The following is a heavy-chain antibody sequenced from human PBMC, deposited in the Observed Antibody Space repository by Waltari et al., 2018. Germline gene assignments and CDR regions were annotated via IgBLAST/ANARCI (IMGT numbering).Heavy chain of an antibody. Sequence: QVHLVQSGAEVKKPGASVKVSCKASGYTFTGYYIQWVRRAPGQGLEWMGRINPNSGDTNYAQKFQGRVTLTGETSINTAYMELSSLKSDDTAVYYCARDLGSDYANRDYWGQGTLVTVPS. CDR3: ARDLGSDYANRDY. CDR1: GYTFTGYY. CDR2: INPNSGDT. V-gene: IGHV1-2*06. J-gene: IGHJ4*02. D-gene: IGHD5-12*01.